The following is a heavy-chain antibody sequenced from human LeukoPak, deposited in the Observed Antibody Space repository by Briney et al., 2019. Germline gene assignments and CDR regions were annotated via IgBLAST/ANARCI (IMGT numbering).Heavy chain of an antibody. CDR1: GFTFSDYY. J-gene: IGHJ5*02. CDR3: ASGFSDISGST. CDR2: INSDGSAT. Sequence: PGGSLRLSCAASGFTFSDYYMSWIRQTPGKGLVWVSHINSDGSATNYADSVKGRFSISRDNAKNTLYLQMNSLRAEDTAVYYCASGFSDISGSTWGQGTLVTVSS. D-gene: IGHD6-19*01. V-gene: IGHV3-74*01.